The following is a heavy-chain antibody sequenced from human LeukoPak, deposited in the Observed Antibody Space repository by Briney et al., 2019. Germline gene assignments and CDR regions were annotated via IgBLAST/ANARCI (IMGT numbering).Heavy chain of an antibody. CDR2: VTGDGETT. CDR1: GFTFRSYA. V-gene: IGHV3-23*01. D-gene: IGHD6-13*01. J-gene: IGHJ3*01. CDR3: AKDYLGQMVMFDV. Sequence: GGSLRLSCAASGFTFRSYAMSWVRQAPGKGLEWVSSVTGDGETTFYADSVRGRFSVSRDNSRYTLSLTMNSLRVEDTALYYCAKDYLGQMVMFDVWGQGTMVTVSS.